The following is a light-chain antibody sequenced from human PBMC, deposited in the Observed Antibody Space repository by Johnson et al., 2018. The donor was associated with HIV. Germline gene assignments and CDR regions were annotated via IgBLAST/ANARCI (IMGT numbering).Light chain of an antibody. V-gene: IGLV1-51*01. CDR3: ETWDTSLSAGV. CDR1: SSNIGNNY. Sequence: QSVLTQPPSVSAAPGQKVTISCSGSSSNIGNNYVSWYQQLPGRAPKLLIYDNNKRPSGIPDRFSGSKSGTSATLGITGLQTGDEADYYCETWDTSLSAGVFGTGTKVTVL. CDR2: DNN. J-gene: IGLJ1*01.